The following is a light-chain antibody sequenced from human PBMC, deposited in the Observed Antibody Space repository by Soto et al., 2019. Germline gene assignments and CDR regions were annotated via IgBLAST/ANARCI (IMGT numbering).Light chain of an antibody. J-gene: IGKJ1*01. Sequence: DIQMTQSPSSLSASVGDRVTTTFRASQTSATFINWYQQKSGSAPRLLIYEVSGLQSGVPSRFSGSGSGTHFVLTISNFQPEDSATYFCQQTYINPQTFGQGTKVDIK. CDR3: QQTYINPQT. CDR2: EVS. CDR1: QTSATF. V-gene: IGKV1-39*01.